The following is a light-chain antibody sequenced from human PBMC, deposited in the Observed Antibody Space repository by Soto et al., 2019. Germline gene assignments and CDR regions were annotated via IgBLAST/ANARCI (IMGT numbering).Light chain of an antibody. CDR2: WAV. CDR3: QEHYSTPRM. Sequence: DIVMTQSPDSLAVSLGERATINCKANQSVLYSSNNKNSLDWYQQKPRQPPKLLIYWAVTRESGVPDRFSGSGSETDFTLTIGSLQAEDVAVDLCQEHYSTPRMFGQGTNVVIK. J-gene: IGKJ1*01. V-gene: IGKV4-1*01. CDR1: QSVLYSSNNKNS.